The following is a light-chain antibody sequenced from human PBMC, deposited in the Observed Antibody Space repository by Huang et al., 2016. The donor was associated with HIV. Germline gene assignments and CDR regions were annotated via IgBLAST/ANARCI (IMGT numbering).Light chain of an antibody. Sequence: DIQMTQSPSTLSASVGDRVTITGRASQSISSWLAWYQQKPGKATNLLIYKASSLESGVPSRFSGRGSGTEFTLTISSLQPDYFATHYCQQYNSLAWTFGQGTKVEIK. CDR2: KAS. CDR3: QQYNSLAWT. V-gene: IGKV1-5*03. J-gene: IGKJ1*01. CDR1: QSISSW.